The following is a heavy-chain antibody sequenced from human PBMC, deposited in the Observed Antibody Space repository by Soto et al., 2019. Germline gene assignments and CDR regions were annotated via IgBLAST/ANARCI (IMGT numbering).Heavy chain of an antibody. CDR3: ARDIGLYGDYPWGFDY. Sequence: QVQLVQSGAEVKKPGSSVKVSCKASGGTFSSYAISWVRQAPGQGLEWMGGIIPIYGTANYAQKFQGRVTITADESTSTAYMERSRLRSEDTAVYYCARDIGLYGDYPWGFDYWGQGTLVTVSS. D-gene: IGHD4-17*01. CDR2: IIPIYGTA. J-gene: IGHJ4*02. CDR1: GGTFSSYA. V-gene: IGHV1-69*01.